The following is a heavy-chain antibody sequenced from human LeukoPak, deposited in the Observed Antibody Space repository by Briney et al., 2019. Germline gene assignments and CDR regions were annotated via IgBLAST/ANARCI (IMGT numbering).Heavy chain of an antibody. J-gene: IGHJ4*02. Sequence: GGSLRLSCAASGFTFSSYSMNWVRQAPGKGLEWVSSISSSSSYIYYADSVKGRFTISRDNAKNSLYLQMNSLRAEDTAVYYCASDTARDDSSGYYGIHYWGQGTLVTVSS. CDR3: ASDTARDDSSGYYGIHY. CDR1: GFTFSSYS. CDR2: ISSSSSYI. V-gene: IGHV3-21*04. D-gene: IGHD3-22*01.